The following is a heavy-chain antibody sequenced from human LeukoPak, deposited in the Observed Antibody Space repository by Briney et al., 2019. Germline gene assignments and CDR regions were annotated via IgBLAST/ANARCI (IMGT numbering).Heavy chain of an antibody. J-gene: IGHJ5*02. V-gene: IGHV3-23*01. D-gene: IGHD3-10*01. CDR1: GFTFSSYA. Sequence: GGSLRLSCAASGFTFSSYAMSWVRQAPGKGLEWVSAISGSGGSTYYADSVKGRFTISRDNSKNTLYLQMNSLRAEDTAVYYCAKGELLWFGIPNWFDPWGQGTLVTVSS. CDR2: ISGSGGST. CDR3: AKGELLWFGIPNWFDP.